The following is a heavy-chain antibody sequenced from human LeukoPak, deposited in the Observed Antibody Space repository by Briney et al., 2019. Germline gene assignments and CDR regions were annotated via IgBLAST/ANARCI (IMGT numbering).Heavy chain of an antibody. D-gene: IGHD3-22*01. Sequence: PSETLSLTCTVSGGSISSHYWSWIRQPPGKGLEWIGYIYYSGSTNYNPSLKSRVTISVDTSKNQFSLKLSSVTAADTAVYYCARDTYYYDSSGYRAYYYMDVWGKGTTVTVSS. CDR3: ARDTYYYDSSGYRAYYYMDV. CDR1: GGSISSHY. CDR2: IYYSGST. V-gene: IGHV4-59*11. J-gene: IGHJ6*03.